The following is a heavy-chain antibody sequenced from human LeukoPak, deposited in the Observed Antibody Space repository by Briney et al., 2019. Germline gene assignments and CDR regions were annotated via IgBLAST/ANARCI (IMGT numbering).Heavy chain of an antibody. D-gene: IGHD2-15*01. CDR2: ISSSGSTI. J-gene: IGHJ4*02. CDR1: GFTFSNYG. V-gene: IGHV3-48*04. Sequence: GGSLRLSCAASGFTFSNYGMNWVRQAPGKGLEWVSYISSSGSTIYYADSVKGRFTISRDNAKNSLYLQMNSLRAEDTAVYYCARVKRDCSGGSCYSYDYWGQGTLVTVSS. CDR3: ARVKRDCSGGSCYSYDY.